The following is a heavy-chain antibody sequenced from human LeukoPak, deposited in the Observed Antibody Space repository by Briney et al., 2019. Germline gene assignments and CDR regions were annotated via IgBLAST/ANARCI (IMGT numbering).Heavy chain of an antibody. D-gene: IGHD5-24*01. V-gene: IGHV3-23*01. CDR1: GFTFSSYG. CDR2: ISGSGGST. J-gene: IGHJ6*03. Sequence: GGSLRLSCAASGFTFSSYGMSWVRQAPGKGLEWVSAISGSGGSTYYADSVKGRFTISRDNSKNTLYLQMNSLRAEDTAVYYCAKNRDGYKTHYYYYYMDVWGKGITVTISS. CDR3: AKNRDGYKTHYYYYYMDV.